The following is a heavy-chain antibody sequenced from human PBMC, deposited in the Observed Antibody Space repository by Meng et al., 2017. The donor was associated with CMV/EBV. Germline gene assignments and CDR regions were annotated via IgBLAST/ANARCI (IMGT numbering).Heavy chain of an antibody. D-gene: IGHD6-13*01. CDR3: TSRYFSSSWYWFDP. J-gene: IGHJ5*02. CDR2: IRDKAHNYAT. CDR1: GFTFSGSA. V-gene: IGHV3-73*01. Sequence: GESLKISCAASGFTFSGSAMHWVRQASGKGLEWVGRIRDKAHNYATTYAASVKGRFTISRDDSKNTAYLQMNSLKTEDTAVYYCTSRYFSSSWYWFDPWGQGTTVTVSS.